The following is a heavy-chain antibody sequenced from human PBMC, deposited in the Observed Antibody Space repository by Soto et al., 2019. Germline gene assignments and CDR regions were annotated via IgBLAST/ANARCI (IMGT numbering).Heavy chain of an antibody. D-gene: IGHD5-18*01. V-gene: IGHV3-33*01. CDR3: ARQSGETYTPMDH. Sequence: LRLSCAASGFTFSSYGMHWVRQAPGKGLEWVAVIWYDGSNKYYADSVKGRFTISRDNSKNKLYLQMNSLKASDTAMYYCARQSGETYTPMDHWGQGTLVTVSS. CDR1: GFTFSSYG. CDR2: IWYDGSNK. J-gene: IGHJ4*02.